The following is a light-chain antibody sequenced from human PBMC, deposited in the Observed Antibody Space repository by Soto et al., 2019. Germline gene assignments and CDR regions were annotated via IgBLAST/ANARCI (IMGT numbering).Light chain of an antibody. CDR1: STDIGDYNY. Sequence: QSVLTQPASVSGSPGQSITISCTGTSTDIGDYNYVSWYQHHPGKAPKLMIYEVTNRPSGVSNRFSGSKSANTASLTISGLQADDEADYYCCSYGGRSTYVFGTGTKVTVL. CDR3: CSYGGRSTYV. V-gene: IGLV2-14*01. J-gene: IGLJ1*01. CDR2: EVT.